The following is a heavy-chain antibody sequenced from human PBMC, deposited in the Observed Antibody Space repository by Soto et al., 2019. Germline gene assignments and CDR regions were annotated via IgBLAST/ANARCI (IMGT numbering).Heavy chain of an antibody. CDR1: GLTFSSYG. J-gene: IGHJ4*02. CDR2: ISYDGSNK. Sequence: GGSLRHSWAASGLTFSSYGMRWVRQATGKGLEWVAVISYDGSNKYYADSVKGRFTISRDNSKNTLYLQMNSLRAEDTAVYYCAKDLLYCSGGSCYSALDYWGQGTLVTVSS. V-gene: IGHV3-30*18. D-gene: IGHD2-15*01. CDR3: AKDLLYCSGGSCYSALDY.